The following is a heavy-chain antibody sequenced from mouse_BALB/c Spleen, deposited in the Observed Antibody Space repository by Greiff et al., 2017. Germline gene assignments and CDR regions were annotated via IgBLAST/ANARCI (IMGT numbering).Heavy chain of an antibody. CDR1: GYTFTSYW. D-gene: IGHD2-4*01. CDR3: ARSGYDYFGFAY. Sequence: VQLQQSGAELAKPGASVKMSCKASGYTFTSYWMHWVKQRPGQGLEWIGYINPSTGYTEYNQKFKDKATLTADKSSSTAYMQLSSLTSEDSAVYYCARSGYDYFGFAYWGQGTLVTVSA. CDR2: INPSTGYT. J-gene: IGHJ3*01. V-gene: IGHV1-7*01.